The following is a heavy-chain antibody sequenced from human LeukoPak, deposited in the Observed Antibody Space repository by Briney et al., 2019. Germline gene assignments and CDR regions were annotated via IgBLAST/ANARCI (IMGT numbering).Heavy chain of an antibody. CDR1: GFTFSGFW. J-gene: IGHJ4*02. CDR3: AGSLDI. V-gene: IGHV3-23*01. Sequence: QSGGSLRLSCAVSGFTFSGFWMSWSRQAPGKGLEWVSAISGSGGSTYYADSVKGRFTISRDNSKNTLYLQMNSLRAEDTAVYYCAGSLDIWGQGTLVTVSS. D-gene: IGHD2-2*03. CDR2: ISGSGGST.